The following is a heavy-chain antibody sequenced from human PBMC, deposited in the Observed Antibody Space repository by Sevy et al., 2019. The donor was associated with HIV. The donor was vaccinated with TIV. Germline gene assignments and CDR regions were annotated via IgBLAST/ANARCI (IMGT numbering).Heavy chain of an antibody. D-gene: IGHD1-26*01. V-gene: IGHV3-48*03. CDR2: ITGSGNII. CDR3: AREFGSDAFDI. J-gene: IGHJ3*02. CDR1: GFTFSNYE. Sequence: GGSLRLSCVASGFTFSNYEMNWVRQAPGKGLEWVSYITGSGNIIYYADSVKGRFTISRDNAKNSLNLQMNSLRTEDTAIYYCAREFGSDAFDIWGQGTMVTVSS.